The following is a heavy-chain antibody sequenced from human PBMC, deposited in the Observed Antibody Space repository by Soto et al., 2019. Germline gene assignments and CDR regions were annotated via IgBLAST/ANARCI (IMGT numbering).Heavy chain of an antibody. V-gene: IGHV4-31*03. J-gene: IGHJ5*02. D-gene: IGHD6-13*01. CDR2: IHYSGRT. Sequence: QVQLQESGPGLVEPSQTLSLTCTVSGGSISGEVYYWSWIRQYSGRGLEWIGYIHYSGRTYYNPSLKSRVIISVDTSKTQFFLNLSSVTAADTAVYYCARAWTATAGWANWFDRWGQGTLVTVSS. CDR3: ARAWTATAGWANWFDR. CDR1: GGSISGEVYY.